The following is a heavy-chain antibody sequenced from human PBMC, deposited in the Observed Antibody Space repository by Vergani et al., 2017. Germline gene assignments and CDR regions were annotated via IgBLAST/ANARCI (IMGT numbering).Heavy chain of an antibody. CDR3: VRDRGLCAGGRCYTEAWDY. J-gene: IGHJ4*02. CDR2: ISFDGTNE. CDR1: GFALNRHA. V-gene: IGHV3-30-3*01. Sequence: VQLVESGGVVVQPGTSLRLSCVVSGFALNRHAMYWVRQAPGKGLGWVVGISFDGTNEYYPDLVKGRFTISRDIAKNTLYLQVRSLRLEDTGVYHCVRDRGLCAGGRCYTEAWDYWGQGTPVTVSS. D-gene: IGHD2-2*02.